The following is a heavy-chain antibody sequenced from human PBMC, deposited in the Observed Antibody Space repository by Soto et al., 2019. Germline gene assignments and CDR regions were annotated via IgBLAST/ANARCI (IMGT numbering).Heavy chain of an antibody. D-gene: IGHD2-15*01. Sequence: SETLSLTCTVSGGSISSYYMSWIRQPPGKGLEWIGYIYYSGSTTNNPALKGRVTISVDTSKNQFSLKRISVTAADTAMYYCARSGDSNRPVALAYWSQGSFDTV. J-gene: IGHJ4*02. CDR1: GGSISSYY. CDR3: ARSGDSNRPVALAY. V-gene: IGHV4-59*12. CDR2: IYYSGST.